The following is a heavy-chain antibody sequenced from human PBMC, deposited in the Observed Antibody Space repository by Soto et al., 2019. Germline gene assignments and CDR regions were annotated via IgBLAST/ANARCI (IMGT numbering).Heavy chain of an antibody. J-gene: IGHJ4*02. Sequence: LRLSCAASGFTFNRYGMSWVRQAPGKGLEWVSAISGSGDSTYYADSVKGRFTVSRDSSNNTLYLQMNNLRADDTALYFCVKLRLELLYLDSWGLGALVTVSS. CDR1: GFTFNRYG. CDR3: VKLRLELLYLDS. V-gene: IGHV3-23*01. CDR2: ISGSGDST. D-gene: IGHD1-7*01.